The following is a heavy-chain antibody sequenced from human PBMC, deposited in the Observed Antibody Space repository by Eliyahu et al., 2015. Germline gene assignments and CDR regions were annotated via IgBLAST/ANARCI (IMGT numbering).Heavy chain of an antibody. CDR3: AKVYGSGSYLVYFDY. D-gene: IGHD3-10*01. CDR1: GFPXSXYA. V-gene: IGHV3-23*01. J-gene: IGHJ4*02. CDR2: ISDIGGST. Sequence: EVQLLESGGGLVXPGGSLXLSCAASGFPXSXYAMSWVRQAPGKGLEWVSVISDIGGSTYYADSVKGRFTISRDNSKNTLYLQMNSLRAEDTAVYYCAKVYGSGSYLVYFDYWGQGTLVTVSS.